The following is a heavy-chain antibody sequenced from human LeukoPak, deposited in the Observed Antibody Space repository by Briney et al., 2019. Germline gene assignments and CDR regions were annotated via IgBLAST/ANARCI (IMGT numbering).Heavy chain of an antibody. CDR1: GFTFDDYA. Sequence: GGSLRLSCAASGFTFDDYAMHWVRQAPGKGLEWVSLISGDGGSTYYADSVKGRFTISRDNSKNSLYLQMNSLRTEDTALYYRAKDKYCSSTSCHPNWFDPWGQGTLVTVSS. V-gene: IGHV3-43*02. CDR3: AKDKYCSSTSCHPNWFDP. J-gene: IGHJ5*02. CDR2: ISGDGGST. D-gene: IGHD2-2*01.